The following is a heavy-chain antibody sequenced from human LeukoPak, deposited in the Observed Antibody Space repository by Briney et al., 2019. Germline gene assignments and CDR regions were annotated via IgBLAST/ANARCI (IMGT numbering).Heavy chain of an antibody. V-gene: IGHV3-48*03. D-gene: IGHD6-13*01. Sequence: GGSLTLSCAASGFTFSDYEMNWVRQAPGKGLEWISYISSRGSTIYYADSVEGRFTISRDNAKNSLYLQMNSLRAEDTAVYYCARDLYSSSWFAFDYWGQGTLVTVSS. J-gene: IGHJ4*02. CDR3: ARDLYSSSWFAFDY. CDR1: GFTFSDYE. CDR2: ISSRGSTI.